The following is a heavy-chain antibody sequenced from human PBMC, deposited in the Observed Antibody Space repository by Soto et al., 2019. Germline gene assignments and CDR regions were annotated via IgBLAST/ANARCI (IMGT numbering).Heavy chain of an antibody. CDR2: IFNSGST. CDR1: GGSISSADYY. J-gene: IGHJ4*02. Sequence: TLSLTCTVSGGSISSADYYWSWIRQPPGKGLEWIGHIFNSGSTYYNPSLQSRVTISVDTSKNQLSLKVRSVTAADTAVYFCARAPYYYDRSGYYSAFDYWGQGTLVTVSS. CDR3: ARAPYYYDRSGYYSAFDY. V-gene: IGHV4-30-4*01. D-gene: IGHD3-22*01.